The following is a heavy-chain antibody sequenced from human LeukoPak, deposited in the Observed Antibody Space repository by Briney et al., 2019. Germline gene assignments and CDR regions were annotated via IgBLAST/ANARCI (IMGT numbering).Heavy chain of an antibody. CDR2: IYYSGST. Sequence: SETLSLTCTVSGGSISSSSYFWGWIRQPPGKELEWIGSIYYSGSTYYNPSLKSRVTISVDTSKNQFSLKLSSVTAADTAVYYCARDSSGWAYYFDYWGQGTLVTVSS. CDR1: GGSISSSSYF. CDR3: ARDSSGWAYYFDY. D-gene: IGHD6-19*01. J-gene: IGHJ4*02. V-gene: IGHV4-39*07.